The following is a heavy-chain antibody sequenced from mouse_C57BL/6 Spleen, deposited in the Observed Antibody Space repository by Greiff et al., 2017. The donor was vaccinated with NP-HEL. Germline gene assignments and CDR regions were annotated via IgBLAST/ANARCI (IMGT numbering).Heavy chain of an antibody. CDR2: IWGYGST. CDR3: AEAITTVVVDYYAMDY. Sequence: QVHVKQSGPGLVAPSQSLSITCTVSGFSLTSYGVSWVRQPPGKGLEWLGVIWGYGSTNYHSALISRLSISKDNSKSQVFLKLNSLQTDDTATYYCAEAITTVVVDYYAMDYWGQGTSVTVSS. J-gene: IGHJ4*01. V-gene: IGHV2-3*01. D-gene: IGHD1-1*01. CDR1: GFSLTSYG.